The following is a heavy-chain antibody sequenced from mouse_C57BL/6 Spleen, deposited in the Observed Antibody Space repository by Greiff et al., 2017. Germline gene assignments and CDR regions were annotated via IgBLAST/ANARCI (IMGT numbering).Heavy chain of an antibody. CDR2: IYPRDGST. D-gene: IGHD2-3*01. CDR3: AEGNYDGYFGFDY. V-gene: IGHV1-85*01. Sequence: QVQLQQSGPELVKPGASVKLSCKASGYTFTSYDINWVKQRPGPGLEWIGWIYPRDGSTKYNEKFKGKATLTVDTSSSTAYMELHSLTSEDSAVYFCAEGNYDGYFGFDYWGQGTTLTVSS. J-gene: IGHJ2*01. CDR1: GYTFTSYD.